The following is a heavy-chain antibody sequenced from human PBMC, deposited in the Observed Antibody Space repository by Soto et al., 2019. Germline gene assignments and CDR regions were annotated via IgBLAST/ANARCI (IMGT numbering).Heavy chain of an antibody. CDR3: ARDRGYSYGRKGYYYYYGMDV. D-gene: IGHD5-18*01. CDR2: ISSSSSYI. Sequence: GGSLRLSCAASGFTFSSYSMNWVRQAPGKGLEWVSSISSSSSYIYYADSVKGRFTISRDNAKNSLYLQMNSLRAEDTAVYYCARDRGYSYGRKGYYYYYGMDVWGQGTTVTVSS. J-gene: IGHJ6*02. CDR1: GFTFSSYS. V-gene: IGHV3-21*01.